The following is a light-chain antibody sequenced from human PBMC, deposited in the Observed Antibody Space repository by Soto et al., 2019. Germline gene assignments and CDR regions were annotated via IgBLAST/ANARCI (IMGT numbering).Light chain of an antibody. Sequence: DIQMTQSPSSLSASVGDRVTITCRASQSISRYLNWYQQKPGKAPNLLIYVAYSLQSEVPSRFSGSGSGTDFTLTITSLQPEDFATYYSQQSYGTPITFGQGTRLEIK. J-gene: IGKJ5*01. CDR1: QSISRY. CDR3: QQSYGTPIT. V-gene: IGKV1-39*01. CDR2: VAY.